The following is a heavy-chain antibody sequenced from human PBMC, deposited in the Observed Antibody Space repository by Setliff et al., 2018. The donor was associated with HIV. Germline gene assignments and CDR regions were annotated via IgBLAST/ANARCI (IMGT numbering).Heavy chain of an antibody. V-gene: IGHV6-1*01. Sequence: SQTLSLTCAISGDSVSNYSAAWNWIRQSPSRGLEWLGRTFHRSKWYSDYAESVRSRITINPETSKNQLSLQLHSVTPEDTAVYYCARSITTAGTVFDYWGQGTLVTVSS. D-gene: IGHD6-13*01. CDR3: ARSITTAGTVFDY. J-gene: IGHJ4*02. CDR1: GDSVSNYSAA. CDR2: TFHRSKWYS.